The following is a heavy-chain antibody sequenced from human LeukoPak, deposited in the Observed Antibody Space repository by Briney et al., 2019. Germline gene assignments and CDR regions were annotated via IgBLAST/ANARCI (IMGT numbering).Heavy chain of an antibody. CDR2: ISGNG. CDR1: GFTFSSYG. V-gene: IGHV3-23*01. J-gene: IGHJ4*02. CDR3: AKAYYYGSGSSYSSFDY. Sequence: PGGPLRLSCVASGFTFSSYGMSWVRQAPGKGLEWVSTISGNGYYADSVKGRFTISRDNSKNTLYLQMNSLRAEDTAVYYCAKAYYYGSGSSYSSFDYGGQGTLVTVSS. D-gene: IGHD3-10*01.